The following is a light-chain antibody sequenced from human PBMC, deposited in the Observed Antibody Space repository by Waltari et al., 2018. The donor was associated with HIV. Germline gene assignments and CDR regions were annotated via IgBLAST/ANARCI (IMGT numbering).Light chain of an antibody. CDR2: STS. Sequence: DTQMTQSPSPLSASVGGRVTIPGRASKSISNDLNWYQQKLGEAPKLLIYSTSILESVGPARFSGSGSGTDLTLTISSLQPEDVATYYCQESFSFGPGTKVDIK. CDR3: QESFS. V-gene: IGKV1-39*01. CDR1: KSISND. J-gene: IGKJ3*01.